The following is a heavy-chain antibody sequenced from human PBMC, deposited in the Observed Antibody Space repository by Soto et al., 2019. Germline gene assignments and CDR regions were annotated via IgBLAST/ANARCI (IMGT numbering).Heavy chain of an antibody. Sequence: SETLSLTCTVSGGSISSYYWSWIRQPPGKGLEWIGYIYYSGSTNYNPSLKSRVTISVDTSKNQFSLKLSSVTAADTAVYYCARALSISARPFDDWGQGTLVTVSS. CDR1: GGSISSYY. CDR3: ARALSISARPFDD. V-gene: IGHV4-59*01. CDR2: IYYSGST. J-gene: IGHJ4*02. D-gene: IGHD6-6*01.